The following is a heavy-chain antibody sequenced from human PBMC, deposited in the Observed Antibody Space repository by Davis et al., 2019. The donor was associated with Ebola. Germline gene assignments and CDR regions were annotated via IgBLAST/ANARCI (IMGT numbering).Heavy chain of an antibody. Sequence: AASVKVSCKASGYSFTSYDINWVRQATGQGLEWMGWMNPNSGNTGYAQKFQGRVTMTRNTSISTAYMELSSLRSEDTAVYYCARVTLTGYSYYYYGMDVWGQGTTVTVSS. V-gene: IGHV1-8*01. J-gene: IGHJ6*02. D-gene: IGHD3-9*01. CDR3: ARVTLTGYSYYYYGMDV. CDR1: GYSFTSYD. CDR2: MNPNSGNT.